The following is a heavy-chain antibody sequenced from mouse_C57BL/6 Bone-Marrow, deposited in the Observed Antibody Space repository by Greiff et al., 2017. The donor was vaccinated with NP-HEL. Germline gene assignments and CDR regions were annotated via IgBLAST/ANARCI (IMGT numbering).Heavy chain of an antibody. Sequence: QVHVKQSGPGLVAPLQSLSITCTASGFSLTSYGVDWVRQPPGKGLEWLGVIWGGGSTNYNSALMSRLSISKDNSKSQVFLKMNSLQTDDTAMYYCATPGFAYWGQGTLVTVSA. CDR2: IWGGGST. J-gene: IGHJ3*01. V-gene: IGHV2-9*01. CDR1: GFSLTSYG. CDR3: ATPGFAY.